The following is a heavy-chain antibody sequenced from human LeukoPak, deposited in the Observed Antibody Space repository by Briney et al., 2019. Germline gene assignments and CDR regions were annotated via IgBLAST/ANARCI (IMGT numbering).Heavy chain of an antibody. J-gene: IGHJ5*02. Sequence: PGGSLRLSCAASGFTFSSYAMSWVRQAPGKGLEWVSAISGSGGSTYYADSVKGRFTISRDNSKNTLYLQMNSLRAEDTAVYYCAKSIPYCSGGSCYQGGNWFDPWGQGTLVTVSS. D-gene: IGHD2-15*01. V-gene: IGHV3-23*01. CDR2: ISGSGGST. CDR1: GFTFSSYA. CDR3: AKSIPYCSGGSCYQGGNWFDP.